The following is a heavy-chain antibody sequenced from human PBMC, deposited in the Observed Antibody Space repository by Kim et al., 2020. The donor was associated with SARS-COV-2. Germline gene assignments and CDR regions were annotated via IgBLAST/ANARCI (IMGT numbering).Heavy chain of an antibody. J-gene: IGHJ6*02. Sequence: GGSLRLSCAAPGFIFSNAWMSWVRQAPGKGLEWVGRIKSKTDGGTTDYAAPVKGRFTISRDDSKNTLYLQMNSLKTEDTAVYYCTTLLRYFDWLAVKYYYYGMDVWGQGTTVTVSS. V-gene: IGHV3-15*01. D-gene: IGHD3-9*01. CDR3: TTLLRYFDWLAVKYYYYGMDV. CDR1: GFIFSNAW. CDR2: IKSKTDGGTT.